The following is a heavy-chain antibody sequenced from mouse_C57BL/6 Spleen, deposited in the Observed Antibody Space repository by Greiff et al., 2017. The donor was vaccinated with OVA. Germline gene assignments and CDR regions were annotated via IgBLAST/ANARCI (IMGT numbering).Heavy chain of an antibody. J-gene: IGHJ2*01. Sequence: QVQLQQSGAELVKPGASVKMSCKASGYTFTSYWITWVKQRPGQGLEWIGDIYPGSGSTNYNEKFKSKATLTVDTSSSTAYMLISSLTAEDSAVYYCGREGQLRLLFDYWGQGTTLTVSS. CDR3: GREGQLRLLFDY. V-gene: IGHV1-55*01. CDR2: IYPGSGST. D-gene: IGHD3-2*02. CDR1: GYTFTSYW.